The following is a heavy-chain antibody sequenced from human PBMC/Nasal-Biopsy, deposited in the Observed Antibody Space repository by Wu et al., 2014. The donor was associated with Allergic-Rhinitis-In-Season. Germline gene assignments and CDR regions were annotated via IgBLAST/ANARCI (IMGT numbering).Heavy chain of an antibody. J-gene: IGHJ2*01. CDR2: VFSSGNT. D-gene: IGHD6-6*01. V-gene: IGHV4-4*07. Sequence: TLSLTCTVSAGSMNNYHWSWIRQPAGKGLEWIGRVFSSGNTLYNPSLKSRVTMSIDTSKGQFFLKLSSVTAADTALYYCARSLYDSSLNWYFNLWGRGTLVTVSS. CDR3: ARSLYDSSLNWYFNL. CDR1: AGSMNNYH.